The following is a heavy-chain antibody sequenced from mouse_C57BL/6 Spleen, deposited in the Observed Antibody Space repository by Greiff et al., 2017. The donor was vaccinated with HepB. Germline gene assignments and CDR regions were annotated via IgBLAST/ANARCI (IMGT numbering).Heavy chain of an antibody. D-gene: IGHD6-2*01. CDR1: GFTFSDYG. CDR2: ISSGSSTI. J-gene: IGHJ4*01. V-gene: IGHV5-17*01. CDR3: ARRTWSHYYAMDY. Sequence: DVKLVESGGGLVKPGGSLKLSCAASGFTFSDYGMHWVRQAPETGLEWVAYISSGSSTIYYADTVKSRFTISRDNAKNTLFLQMTSLRSEDTAVYYCARRTWSHYYAMDYWGQGTSVTVSS.